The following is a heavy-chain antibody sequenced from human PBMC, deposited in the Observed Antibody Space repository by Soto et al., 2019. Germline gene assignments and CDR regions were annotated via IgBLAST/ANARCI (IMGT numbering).Heavy chain of an antibody. CDR1: GDSVSSNSAA. CDR3: AGTTSHQWYYMDV. Sequence: LQTLSLTCAISGDSVSSNSAAWNWIRLSPSRGLEWLARTYYRSRWYNDYAVSVRSRITVNPDTSKNQFSLQLTSVTPEDTAVYYCAGTTSHQWYYMDVWGKGTTVTVSS. D-gene: IGHD1-7*01. V-gene: IGHV6-1*01. J-gene: IGHJ6*03. CDR2: TYYRSRWYN.